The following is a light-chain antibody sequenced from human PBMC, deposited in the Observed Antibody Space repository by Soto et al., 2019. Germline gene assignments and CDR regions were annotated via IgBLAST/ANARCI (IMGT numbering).Light chain of an antibody. V-gene: IGKV3-11*01. CDR2: DAS. Sequence: EIVSTQSPATLSLSPGERATLSCRASQSVSSYLAWYQQKPGQAPRLLIYDASNRATGIPARFSGSGSGTDFTLTISSLEPEDFAVYYCQHESTFGPGTKVDIK. CDR1: QSVSSY. CDR3: QHEST. J-gene: IGKJ3*01.